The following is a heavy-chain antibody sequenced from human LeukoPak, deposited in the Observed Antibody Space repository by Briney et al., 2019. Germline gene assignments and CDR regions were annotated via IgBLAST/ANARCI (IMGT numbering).Heavy chain of an antibody. D-gene: IGHD3-16*01. Sequence: GGSLRLSCAASGFTFSNYAMHWVRQAPGKGLEWVAVISYDGRNKYYADSVKGRFTISRDNSRDTLFLQMNSLRAEDTAVYYCASAILFGADYWGQGTLVTVSS. CDR2: ISYDGRNK. CDR1: GFTFSNYA. J-gene: IGHJ4*02. V-gene: IGHV3-30*04. CDR3: ASAILFGADY.